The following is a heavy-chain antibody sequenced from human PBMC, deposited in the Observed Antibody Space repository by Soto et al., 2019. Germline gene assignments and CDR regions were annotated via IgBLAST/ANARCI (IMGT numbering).Heavy chain of an antibody. CDR3: AAGSCSSSGCYWFDP. CDR1: GGSFSCYY. D-gene: IGHD2-2*01. V-gene: IGHV4-34*07. Sequence: SETLSLTCAVYGGSFSCYYWTWIRQPPGKGLEWIGEINDSGGTDYNPSLKSGVIISVDTSKNQFSLQLSSVTAADTAVYYCAAGSCSSSGCYWFDPWGQGTLVTVSS. J-gene: IGHJ5*02. CDR2: INDSGGT.